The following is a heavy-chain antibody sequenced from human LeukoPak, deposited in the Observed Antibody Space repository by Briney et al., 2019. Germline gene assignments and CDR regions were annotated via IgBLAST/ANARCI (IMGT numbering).Heavy chain of an antibody. D-gene: IGHD3-22*01. CDR1: GFIFNNYG. CDR2: ISNDGGGT. CDR3: AKGSSGYFFDL. V-gene: IGHV3-23*01. J-gene: IGHJ4*02. Sequence: GGSLRLSCAAWGFIFNNYGLVGVRQAPGKGLEWVSAISNDGGGTTYADFVKGRFSVSRDNSKNTLFLQMNSLRAEDTALYYCAKGSSGYFFDLWGQGTLVTVSS.